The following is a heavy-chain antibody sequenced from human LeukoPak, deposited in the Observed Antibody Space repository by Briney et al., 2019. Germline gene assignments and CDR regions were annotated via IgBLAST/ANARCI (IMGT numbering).Heavy chain of an antibody. V-gene: IGHV3-15*01. J-gene: IGHJ4*02. CDR3: TTVMDGDLDIDY. CDR1: GFTFSNAW. Sequence: EGSLRLSCAASGFTFSNAWMSWVRQAPGKGLEWVGRIKSKTDGGTTDYAAPVKGRFTISRDDSKNTLYLQMNSPKTEDTAVYYCTTVMDGDLDIDYWGQGTLVTVSS. CDR2: IKSKTDGGTT. D-gene: IGHD4-17*01.